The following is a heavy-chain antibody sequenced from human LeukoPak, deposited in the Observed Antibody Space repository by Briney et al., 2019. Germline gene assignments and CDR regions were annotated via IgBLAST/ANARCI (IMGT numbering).Heavy chain of an antibody. V-gene: IGHV3-53*01. CDR2: IYSGGST. CDR1: GFTVSSNY. J-gene: IGHJ4*02. D-gene: IGHD4-17*01. CDR3: ARAPSTVTTPHFDY. Sequence: QPGGSLRRSCAASGFTVSSNYMSWVRQAPGKGLEWVSVIYSGGSTSYADSVKGRFTFSRDNSKNTLYLQMNSPRAEDTAVYYCARAPSTVTTPHFDYWGQGALVTVSS.